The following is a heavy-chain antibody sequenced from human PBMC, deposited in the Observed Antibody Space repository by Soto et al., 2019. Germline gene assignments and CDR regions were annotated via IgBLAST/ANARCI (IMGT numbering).Heavy chain of an antibody. J-gene: IGHJ4*02. CDR3: AREISGGYEHLDY. D-gene: IGHD3-3*01. Sequence: QVQLVESGGGVAQPERSLRLSCAASGFTFSSYVMHWVRQAPGKGLEWVAVIPHDGSINYYADSVKGRFTISRDDSQNTLYLQMNSLRAEDTAVYYCAREISGGYEHLDYWGQGTLVTVSS. V-gene: IGHV3-30*04. CDR1: GFTFSSYV. CDR2: IPHDGSIN.